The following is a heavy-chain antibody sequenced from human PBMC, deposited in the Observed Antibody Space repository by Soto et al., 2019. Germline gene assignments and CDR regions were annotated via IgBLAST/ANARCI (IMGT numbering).Heavy chain of an antibody. CDR1: GYTFSRYG. D-gene: IGHD2-8*01. Sequence: QGQLVQSGPEAKKPGASVKVSCKASGYTFSRYGISWVRQAPGQGLEWMGWISGYNGDTKYAQKVQGRVTMTIATSTYTAYMELRSLTSADTAIYYCAKNGQPPYYYYGMDVWGQGTTVTVSS. CDR2: ISGYNGDT. V-gene: IGHV1-18*01. CDR3: AKNGQPPYYYYGMDV. J-gene: IGHJ6*02.